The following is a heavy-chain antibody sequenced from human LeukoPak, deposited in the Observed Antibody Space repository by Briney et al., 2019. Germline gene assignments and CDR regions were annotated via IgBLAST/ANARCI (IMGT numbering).Heavy chain of an antibody. V-gene: IGHV1-2*02. D-gene: IGHD1-14*01. J-gene: IGHJ4*02. CDR3: VRDPDREGNDLDY. CDR1: GYIFSDYY. CDR2: MNANSGGT. Sequence: ASVKVSCKASGYIFSDYYIHWVRQAPGQELEWMGWMNANSGGTDYAQKLQGRVTMTRDTSISTAYMELSRLTSDDTAVYYCVRDPDREGNDLDYWGQGTLVTVSS.